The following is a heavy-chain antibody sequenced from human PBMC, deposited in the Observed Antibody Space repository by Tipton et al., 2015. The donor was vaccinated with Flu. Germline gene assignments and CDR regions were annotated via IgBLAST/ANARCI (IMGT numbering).Heavy chain of an antibody. CDR2: VTGGGST. CDR3: AKVIPEAVAGLDY. V-gene: IGHV3-23*01. Sequence: SLRLSCAASGITFTSYGMSWVRQAPGKGLEWVSGVTGGGSTYYADSVKGRFTISRDISRNMVYLQMNSLRAEDTAVYYCAKVIPEAVAGLDYWGQGTLVTVS. CDR1: GITFTSYG. J-gene: IGHJ4*02. D-gene: IGHD6-19*01.